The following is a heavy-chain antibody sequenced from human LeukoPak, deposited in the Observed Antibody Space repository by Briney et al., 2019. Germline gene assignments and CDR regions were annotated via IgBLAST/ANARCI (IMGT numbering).Heavy chain of an antibody. V-gene: IGHV3-74*01. CDR2: INSDGSTT. J-gene: IGHJ4*02. CDR3: ARVIYSGWQGELSD. CDR1: GFTFSGYW. Sequence: PGGSLRLSCAASGFTFSGYWMHWVRQAPGKGLVWFSRINSDGSTTSYADSVMGRFTISRDNAKNTLYLQMNSLRAEDTAVYYCARVIYSGWQGELSDWGQGTLVTVSS. D-gene: IGHD6-19*01.